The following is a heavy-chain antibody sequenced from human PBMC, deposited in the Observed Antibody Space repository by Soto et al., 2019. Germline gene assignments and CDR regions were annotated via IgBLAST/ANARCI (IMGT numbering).Heavy chain of an antibody. CDR3: ERGGLIWFGELSHYFDY. V-gene: IGHV4-59*01. Sequence: PSETLSLTCTVSGGSISSYYWSWIRQPPGKGLEWIGYIYYSGSTNYNPSLKSRVTISVDTSKNQFSLKLSSVTAADTAGYCCERGGLIWFGELSHYFDYWGQGTLVTVSS. CDR2: IYYSGST. J-gene: IGHJ4*02. D-gene: IGHD3-10*01. CDR1: GGSISSYY.